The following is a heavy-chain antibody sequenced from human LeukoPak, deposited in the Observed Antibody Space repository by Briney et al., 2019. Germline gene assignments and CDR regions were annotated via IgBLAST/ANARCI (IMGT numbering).Heavy chain of an antibody. CDR1: GFTFSSYA. CDR2: ISGSGGST. CDR3: AKDKGWGYSSYDYYGMDV. Sequence: GGFLRLSCAASGFTFSSYAMSWVRQAPGKGLEWVSAISGSGGSTYYADSVKGRFTISRDNSKNTLYLQMNSLRAEDTAVYYCAKDKGWGYSSYDYYGMDVWGQGTMVTVSS. D-gene: IGHD1-26*01. V-gene: IGHV3-23*01. J-gene: IGHJ6*02.